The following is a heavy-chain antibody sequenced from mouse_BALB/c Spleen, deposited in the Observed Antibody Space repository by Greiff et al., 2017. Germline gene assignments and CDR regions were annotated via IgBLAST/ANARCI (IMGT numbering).Heavy chain of an antibody. V-gene: IGHV5-12-2*01. CDR1: GFTFSSYT. CDR3: ARHHYGYGRDFDY. CDR2: ISNGGGST. Sequence: EVKLVESGGGLVQPGGSLKLSCAASGFTFSSYTMSWVRQTPEKRLEWVAYISNGGGSTYYPDTVKGRFTISRDNAKNTLYLQMSSLKSEDTAMYYCARHHYGYGRDFDYWGQGTTLTVSS. D-gene: IGHD2-2*01. J-gene: IGHJ2*01.